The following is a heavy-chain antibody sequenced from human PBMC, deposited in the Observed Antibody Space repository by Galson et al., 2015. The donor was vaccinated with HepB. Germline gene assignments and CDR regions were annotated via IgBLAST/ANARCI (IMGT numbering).Heavy chain of an antibody. CDR1: GGSMNSYY. D-gene: IGHD3-22*01. CDR3: ARGGTMMQI. Sequence: SETLSLTCTVSGGSMNSYYWSWIRQTPGKGLKGLEWIGYVYYSDSGNTNYNPSLKSRVTISVDTSKNQFSLYLNSMTAADTAVYYCARGGTMMQIWGQGTMVTVSS. CDR2: VYYSDSGNT. V-gene: IGHV4-59*01. J-gene: IGHJ3*02.